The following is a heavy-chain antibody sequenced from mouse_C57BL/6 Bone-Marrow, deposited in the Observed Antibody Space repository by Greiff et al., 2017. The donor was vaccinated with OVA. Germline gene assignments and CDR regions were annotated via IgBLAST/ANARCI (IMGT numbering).Heavy chain of an antibody. V-gene: IGHV5-6*01. J-gene: IGHJ4*01. D-gene: IGHD2-5*01. Sequence: EVKLVESGGDLVKPGGSLKLSCAASGFTFSSYGMSWVRQTPDKRLEWVATISSGGSYIYYPDTVKGRFTISRDNAKNTLYLHMSRLKSEDTAMYYCARHYSNYLYAMDYWGQGTSVTVSS. CDR2: ISSGGSYI. CDR1: GFTFSSYG. CDR3: ARHYSNYLYAMDY.